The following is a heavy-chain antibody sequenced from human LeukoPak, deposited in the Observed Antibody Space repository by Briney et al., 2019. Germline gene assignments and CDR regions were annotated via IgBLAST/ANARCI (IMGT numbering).Heavy chain of an antibody. D-gene: IGHD3-10*01. CDR2: INHSGST. CDR3: ARGRLFYGSGSNGPQPRAPEAFDI. Sequence: PSETLSLTCAVYGASFSGYYWSWIRQPPGKGLEWIGEINHSGSTNYNPSLKSRVTISVDTSKNQFSLKLSSVTAADTAVYYCARGRLFYGSGSNGPQPRAPEAFDIWGQGTMVTVSS. CDR1: GASFSGYY. J-gene: IGHJ3*02. V-gene: IGHV4-34*01.